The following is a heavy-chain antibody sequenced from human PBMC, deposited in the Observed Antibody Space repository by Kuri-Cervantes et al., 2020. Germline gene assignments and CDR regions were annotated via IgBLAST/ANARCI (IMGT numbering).Heavy chain of an antibody. J-gene: IGHJ1*01. CDR2: IYPGDSDT. CDR3: ARLSGPDSSGRKYFQH. D-gene: IGHD3-22*01. V-gene: IGHV5-51*01. Sequence: KVSCKGSGYSFTSYWIGWVRQMPGKGLEWMGIIYPGDSDTRYSPSFQGQVTISADKSISTAYLQWSSLKASDTAMYYCARLSGPDSSGRKYFQHWGQGTLVTVSS. CDR1: GYSFTSYW.